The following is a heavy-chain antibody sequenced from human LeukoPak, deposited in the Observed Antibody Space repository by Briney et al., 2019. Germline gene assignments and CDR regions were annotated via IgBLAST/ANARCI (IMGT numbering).Heavy chain of an antibody. J-gene: IGHJ6*04. V-gene: IGHV3-23*01. CDR2: ISGSVGST. CDR1: GFTSRGYA. D-gene: IGHD5-18*01. CDR3: AKCGDTAMVYYYYYGMDV. Sequence: GGSLRLSSAASGFTSRGYAMSWGCAAPQEGLWWVSAISGSVGSTYYADSAKGRFTISRDNSKNTLYMQMNSLRAEDTAVYYWAKCGDTAMVYYYYYGMDVWGKGTTVTVSS.